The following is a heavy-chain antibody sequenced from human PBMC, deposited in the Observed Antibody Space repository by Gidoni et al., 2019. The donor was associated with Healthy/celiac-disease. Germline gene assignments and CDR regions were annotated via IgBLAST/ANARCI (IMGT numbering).Heavy chain of an antibody. J-gene: IGHJ4*02. D-gene: IGHD3-22*01. Sequence: EVQLVQSGAEVKKPGESLRISCKGSGYRFTSYWISWVRQMPGKGLGWMGRIDPSDSYTNYSQSFQGHVTISADKSISTAYLQWSSLKASDTAMYYCARRYYDSSGYYSPLGYWGQGTLVTVSS. CDR3: ARRYYDSSGYYSPLGY. CDR1: GYRFTSYW. CDR2: IDPSDSYT. V-gene: IGHV5-10-1*03.